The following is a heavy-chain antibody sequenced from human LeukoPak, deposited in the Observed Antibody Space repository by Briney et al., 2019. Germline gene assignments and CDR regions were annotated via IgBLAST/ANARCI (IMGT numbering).Heavy chain of an antibody. V-gene: IGHV3-74*01. D-gene: IGHD3-22*01. J-gene: IGHJ3*02. CDR1: GFTFSSYW. CDR3: ARDKGYYSANAFDI. CDR2: INSDGSST. Sequence: PGGSLRLSCAASGFTFSSYWMHWVRQAPGKGLVWVSRINSDGSSTSYANSVKGRFTISRDNAKNTLYLQMNSLRAEDTAVYYCARDKGYYSANAFDIWGQGTMVTVSS.